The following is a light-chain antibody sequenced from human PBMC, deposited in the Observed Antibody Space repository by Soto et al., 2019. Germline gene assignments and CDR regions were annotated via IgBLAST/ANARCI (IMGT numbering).Light chain of an antibody. CDR2: GYN. J-gene: IGLJ2*01. V-gene: IGLV1-40*01. CDR1: SSNIGAGYD. Sequence: QSVLTQPPSVSGAPGQRVTISCTGSSSNIGAGYDVHWYQQLPGTAPKLLIYGYNNRPPGVPDRFSVSKSGTSASLAITGLQAEDEADYYCQSYDSSLSGVVFGGGTKLTVL. CDR3: QSYDSSLSGVV.